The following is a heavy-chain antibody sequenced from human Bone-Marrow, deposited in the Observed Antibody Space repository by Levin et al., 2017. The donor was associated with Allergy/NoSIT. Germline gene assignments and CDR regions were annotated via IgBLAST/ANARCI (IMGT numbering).Heavy chain of an antibody. CDR3: ARVRARQKFNITVAIFDSCDY. CDR1: GLSFSDCY. J-gene: IGHJ4*02. CDR2: ISSRGSYT. Sequence: AGGSLRLSCAASGLSFSDCYMTWIRQAAGKGLEWVSYISSRGSYTNYADSLKGRFTISRDNAKNSVYLQMNSLRAEDTAIFYCARVRARQKFNITVAIFDSCDYWGQGILVTVSS. D-gene: IGHD3-10*01. V-gene: IGHV3-11*03.